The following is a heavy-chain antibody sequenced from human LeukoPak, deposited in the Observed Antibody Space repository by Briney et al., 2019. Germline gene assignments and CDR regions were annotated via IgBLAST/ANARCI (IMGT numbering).Heavy chain of an antibody. D-gene: IGHD5-12*01. CDR3: ARIRGYSGYESDY. Sequence: SETLSLTCTVSGGSISSYYWSWIRQPPGKGLEWIGYIYYSGSTNYNPSLKSRVTISVDTSKNQFSLKLSSVTAADTAVYYCARIRGYSGYESDYWGQGTLVTVSS. CDR2: IYYSGST. V-gene: IGHV4-59*01. J-gene: IGHJ4*02. CDR1: GGSISSYY.